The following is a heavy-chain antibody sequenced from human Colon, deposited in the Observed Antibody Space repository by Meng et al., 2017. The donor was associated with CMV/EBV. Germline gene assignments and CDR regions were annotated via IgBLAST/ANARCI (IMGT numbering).Heavy chain of an antibody. CDR3: ARGGASSKYFDS. J-gene: IGHJ4*02. CDR2: AHNGGTP. Sequence: GSLRLSWFVSGGSISTYYWSWIRQPPGKGLEWIGWAHNGGTPNYNPSLRSRVAVSVDTSKTHFSLTMASVTAADTGMYSGARGGASSKYFDSWGQGTLVTVSS. D-gene: IGHD4-11*01. CDR1: GGSISTYY. V-gene: IGHV4-59*01.